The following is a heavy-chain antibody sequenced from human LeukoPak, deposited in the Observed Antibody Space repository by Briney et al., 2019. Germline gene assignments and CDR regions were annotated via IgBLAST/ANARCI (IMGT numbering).Heavy chain of an antibody. CDR2: MNPNSGNT. D-gene: IGHD3-22*01. Sequence: ASVKVSCKASGYTFTSYDINWVRQAPGQGLEWMGWMNPNSGNTGYAQKFQGRVTITRNTSISTAYMELSSLRSEDTAVYYCAKNVLDSSGYYYGDYWGQGSLVTVSS. CDR1: GYTFTSYD. CDR3: AKNVLDSSGYYYGDY. J-gene: IGHJ4*02. V-gene: IGHV1-8*03.